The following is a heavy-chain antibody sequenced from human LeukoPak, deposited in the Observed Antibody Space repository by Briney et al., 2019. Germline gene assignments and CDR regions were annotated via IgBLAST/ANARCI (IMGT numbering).Heavy chain of an antibody. Sequence: GGSLRLSCAASGFTFGSYWMHWVRQAPGKGLVWVSRINSDGSSTSYADSVKGRFTISRDNAKNTLYLQMNSLRAEDTAVYYCARGGYSYGEGLDYWGREPWSPSPQ. CDR1: GFTFGSYW. J-gene: IGHJ4*02. CDR3: ARGGYSYGEGLDY. D-gene: IGHD5-18*01. CDR2: INSDGSST. V-gene: IGHV3-74*01.